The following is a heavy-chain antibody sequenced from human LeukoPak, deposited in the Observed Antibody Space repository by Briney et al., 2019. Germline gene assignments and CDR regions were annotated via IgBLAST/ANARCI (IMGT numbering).Heavy chain of an antibody. J-gene: IGHJ4*02. CDR1: GGSFSGYY. Sequence: SETLSLTCAVYGGSFSGYYWSWIRQPPGKGLEWIGEINHSGSTNYNPSLKSRVTISVDTSKNQFSLKLRSVTAADTAVYYCARGPHTGVNYYDSSGYYYWGQGTLVTVS. CDR2: INHSGST. V-gene: IGHV4-34*01. D-gene: IGHD3-22*01. CDR3: ARGPHTGVNYYDSSGYYY.